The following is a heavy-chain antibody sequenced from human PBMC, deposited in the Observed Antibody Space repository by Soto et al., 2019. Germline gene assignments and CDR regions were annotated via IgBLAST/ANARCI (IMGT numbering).Heavy chain of an antibody. J-gene: IGHJ4*02. Sequence: GGSLRLSCAASGFTFSSYAMTWVRQAPGKGLEWVSVIGGSGGSTDYADSVKGRFTISRDNSKNTLYLQMNSLRAEDTAVYYCVKGMAVADGYWGQGTLVTVSS. D-gene: IGHD6-19*01. CDR2: IGGSGGST. CDR3: VKGMAVADGY. V-gene: IGHV3-23*01. CDR1: GFTFSSYA.